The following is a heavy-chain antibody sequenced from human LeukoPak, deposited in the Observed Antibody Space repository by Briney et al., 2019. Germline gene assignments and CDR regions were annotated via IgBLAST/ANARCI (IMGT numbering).Heavy chain of an antibody. D-gene: IGHD3-22*01. V-gene: IGHV1-69*05. CDR1: GGTFSSYA. CDR3: ARAGYYYDSSGYYWLNSDAFDI. Sequence: GASVKVSCNASGGTFSSYAISWVRQAPGQGLEWMGGIIPIFGTANYAQKFQGRVTITTDESTSTAYMELSSLRSEDTAVYYCARAGYYYDSSGYYWLNSDAFDIWGQGTMVTVSS. J-gene: IGHJ3*02. CDR2: IIPIFGTA.